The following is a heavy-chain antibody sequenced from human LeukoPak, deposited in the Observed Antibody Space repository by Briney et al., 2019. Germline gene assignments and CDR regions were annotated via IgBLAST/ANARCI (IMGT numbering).Heavy chain of an antibody. J-gene: IGHJ5*02. D-gene: IGHD3-3*01. V-gene: IGHV4-59*08. CDR2: IYYSGSNYSGST. CDR1: GGSISSHY. CDR3: ARLHDFWSGYFFDP. Sequence: SETLSLTCTVSGGSISSHYWSWIRQPPGKGLEWIGYIYYSGSNYSGSTNYNPSLKSRVTISVDTSKNQFSLKLSSVTAADTAVYYCARLHDFWSGYFFDPWGQGTLVTVSS.